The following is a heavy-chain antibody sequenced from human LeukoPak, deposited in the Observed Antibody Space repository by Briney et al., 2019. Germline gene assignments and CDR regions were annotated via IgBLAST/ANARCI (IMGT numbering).Heavy chain of an antibody. CDR3: TTETWIQLWSLSDY. CDR1: GFTFSNAW. CDR2: IKSKADGGTT. Sequence: KAGGSLRLSCAASGFTFSNAWMSWVRQAPGKGLEWVGRIKSKADGGTTDYAAPVKGRSTISRDDSKNTLYLQMNSLKTEDTAVYYCTTETWIQLWSLSDYWGQGTLVTVSS. D-gene: IGHD5-18*01. J-gene: IGHJ4*02. V-gene: IGHV3-15*01.